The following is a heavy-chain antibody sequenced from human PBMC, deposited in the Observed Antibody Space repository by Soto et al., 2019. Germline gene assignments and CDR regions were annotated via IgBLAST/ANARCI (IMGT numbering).Heavy chain of an antibody. CDR1: GFTFSSSA. CDR2: IDVGSANA. Sequence: SVKVSCKTSGFTFSSSAVHWVRQARGHRLQWIGWIDVGSANANYAHMLQGRVTMTRNTSISTAYMELSSLRSEDTAVYYCARGRPALRDFWSGYDYYYGMDVRGQGTTVTVSS. CDR3: ARGRPALRDFWSGYDYYYGMDV. V-gene: IGHV1-58*01. J-gene: IGHJ6*02. D-gene: IGHD3-3*01.